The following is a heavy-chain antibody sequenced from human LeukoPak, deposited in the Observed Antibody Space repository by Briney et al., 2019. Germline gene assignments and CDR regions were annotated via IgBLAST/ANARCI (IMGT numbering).Heavy chain of an antibody. Sequence: SETLSLTCTVSGGSTSNYYWSWIRQPAGKGLEWIGRINTSGNTNYNPSLKSRVTMSVDTTKTQVSLKLSSVTAADTAVYYCAREKDYGDSRGLDPWGQGTPVTVSS. CDR1: GGSTSNYY. CDR2: INTSGNT. V-gene: IGHV4-4*07. J-gene: IGHJ5*02. CDR3: AREKDYGDSRGLDP. D-gene: IGHD4-17*01.